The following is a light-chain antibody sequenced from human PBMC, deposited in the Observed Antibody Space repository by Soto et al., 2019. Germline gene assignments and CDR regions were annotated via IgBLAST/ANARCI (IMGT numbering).Light chain of an antibody. CDR2: DAS. CDR3: QQFSSYPLS. CDR1: QTVRNNY. V-gene: IGKV3-20*01. Sequence: VVYTRCTGILSLSPGERATLHCRASQTVRNNYLAWYQQKPGQAPRLLIYDASSRATGIPDRFSGGGSGTDFTLTISRLEPEDFAVYYCQQFSSYPLSFGGGTKVVIK. J-gene: IGKJ4*01.